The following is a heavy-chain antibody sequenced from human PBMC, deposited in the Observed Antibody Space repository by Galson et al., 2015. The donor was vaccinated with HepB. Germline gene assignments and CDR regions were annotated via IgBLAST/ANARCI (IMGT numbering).Heavy chain of an antibody. Sequence: ETLSLTCTVSGGSVTSRSFYWGWMRQPPGKGLEWIGYGYYSGDTDYNPSLKSRVTISVDTSKDQFSLKLTSVAAADTALYFCARARDDGCDGSGYFDNWGQGILVTVSS. J-gene: IGHJ5*02. CDR1: GGSVTSRSFY. CDR3: ARARDDGCDGSGYFDN. CDR2: GYYSGDT. D-gene: IGHD3-22*01. V-gene: IGHV4-61*01.